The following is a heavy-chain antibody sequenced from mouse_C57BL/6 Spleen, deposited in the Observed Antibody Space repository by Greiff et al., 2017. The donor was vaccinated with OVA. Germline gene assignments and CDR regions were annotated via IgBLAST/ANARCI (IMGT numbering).Heavy chain of an antibody. CDR1: GFTFSDYG. CDR2: ISSGSSTI. CDR3: ARRSVYAMDY. V-gene: IGHV5-17*01. J-gene: IGHJ4*01. Sequence: DVMLVESGGGLVKPGGSLKLSCAASGFTFSDYGMHWVRQAPEKGLEWVAYISSGSSTIYYADTVKGRFTISRDNAKNTLFLQMTSLRSEDTAMYYCARRSVYAMDYWGQGTSVTVSS.